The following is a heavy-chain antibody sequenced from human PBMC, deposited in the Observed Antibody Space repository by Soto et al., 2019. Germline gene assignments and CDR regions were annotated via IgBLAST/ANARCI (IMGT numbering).Heavy chain of an antibody. CDR2: IYYSGST. J-gene: IGHJ5*02. CDR1: GGSIGSYY. D-gene: IGHD3-10*01. CDR3: ARDPARGGTLFDP. V-gene: IGHV4-59*01. Sequence: TSETLSVPCTVSGGSIGSYYWSWIRQPPGKGLEWIGYIYYSGSTNYNPSLKSRVTISVDTSKNQFSLKLSSVTAADTAVYYCARDPARGGTLFDPWGQGTLVTVSS.